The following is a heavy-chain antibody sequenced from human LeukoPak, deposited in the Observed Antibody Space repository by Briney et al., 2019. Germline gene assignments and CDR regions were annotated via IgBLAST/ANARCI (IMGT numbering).Heavy chain of an antibody. D-gene: IGHD3-3*01. CDR2: IYYSGST. J-gene: IGHJ6*02. Sequence: SETLSLTCTVSGGPISSYYWSWIRQPPGKGLEWIGYIYYSGSTNYNPSLKSRVTISVDTSENQFSLKLSSVTAADTAVYYCARAPTILSYGMDVWGQGTTVTVSS. V-gene: IGHV4-59*01. CDR3: ARAPTILSYGMDV. CDR1: GGPISSYY.